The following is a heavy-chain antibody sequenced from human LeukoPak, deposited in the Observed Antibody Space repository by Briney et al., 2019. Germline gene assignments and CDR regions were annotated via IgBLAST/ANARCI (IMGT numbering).Heavy chain of an antibody. Sequence: GGSLTLACAASGCTFSSYAMSWVRQAPRKGLEWVSAISGSGGSTYYADSVKGRFTISRDNSKNTLYLQMNSLRAEDTAVYYCAKDDYCSGGSCYSVRFDYWGQGTLVTVSS. CDR1: GCTFSSYA. J-gene: IGHJ4*02. CDR3: AKDDYCSGGSCYSVRFDY. CDR2: ISGSGGST. D-gene: IGHD2-15*01. V-gene: IGHV3-23*01.